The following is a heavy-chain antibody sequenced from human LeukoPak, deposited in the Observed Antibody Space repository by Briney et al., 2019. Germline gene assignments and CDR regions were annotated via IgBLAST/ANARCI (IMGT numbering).Heavy chain of an antibody. D-gene: IGHD3-10*01. CDR1: GYTFTGYY. V-gene: IGHV1-2*02. J-gene: IGHJ6*02. CDR3: ARGKTQRELPSYYYGMDV. Sequence: GASVKVSCKASGYTFTGYYMHWVRQAPGQGLEWMGWINPNSGGTNYAQKFQGRVTMTRDTSISTAYMELSRLRSDDTAVYYCARGKTQRELPSYYYGMDVWGQGTTVTVSS. CDR2: INPNSGGT.